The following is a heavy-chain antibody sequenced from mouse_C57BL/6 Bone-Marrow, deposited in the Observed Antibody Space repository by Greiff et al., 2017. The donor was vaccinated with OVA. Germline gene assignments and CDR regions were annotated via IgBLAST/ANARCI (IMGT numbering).Heavy chain of an antibody. CDR2: IDPNSGGT. V-gene: IGHV1-72*01. CDR3: ARFSLGIAY. CDR1: GYTFTSYW. Sequence: QVQLQQPGAELVKPGASVKLSCKASGYTFTSYWMHWVKQRPGRGLVWIGRIDPNSGGTKSNEKFKSQATLTVYKPSSTAYMQLSSLTSEDSAVYYGARFSLGIAYWGQGTLVTVAA. J-gene: IGHJ3*01. D-gene: IGHD1-2*01.